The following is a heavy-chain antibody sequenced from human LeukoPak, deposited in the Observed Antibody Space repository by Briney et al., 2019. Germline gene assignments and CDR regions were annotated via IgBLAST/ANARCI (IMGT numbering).Heavy chain of an antibody. CDR3: ARELYSSSWIDAFDI. V-gene: IGHV3-21*01. D-gene: IGHD6-13*01. CDR2: ISSSSSYI. J-gene: IGHJ3*02. Sequence: SGGSLRLSCAASGFTFSSYSMNWVRQAPGKGLEWVSSISSSSSYIYYADSVKGRFTISRDNAKNSLYLQMNSLRAEDTAVYYCARELYSSSWIDAFDIWGQGTMVTVSS. CDR1: GFTFSSYS.